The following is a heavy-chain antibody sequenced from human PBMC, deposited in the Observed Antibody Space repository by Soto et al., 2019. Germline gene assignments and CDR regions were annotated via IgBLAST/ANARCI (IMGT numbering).Heavy chain of an antibody. J-gene: IGHJ4*02. CDR3: SRDTRGMEF. Sequence: GGSLRLSWAASGFTLSNHYSTWIRQAAGKGLEWLSYISNSCRTISYADSVNGRCCCSSDNANDSLYLQINSLRAEDTAVYYFSRDTRGMEFWGQGTLVTVSS. CDR2: ISNSCRTI. CDR1: GFTLSNHY. V-gene: IGHV3-11*01. D-gene: IGHD6-13*01.